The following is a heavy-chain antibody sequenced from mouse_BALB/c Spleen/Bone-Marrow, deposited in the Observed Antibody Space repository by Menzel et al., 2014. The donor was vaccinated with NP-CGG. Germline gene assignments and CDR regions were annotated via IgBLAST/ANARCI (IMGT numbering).Heavy chain of an antibody. CDR2: INPSNGGT. CDR3: TREGDSPFAY. D-gene: IGHD2-13*01. J-gene: IGHJ3*01. Sequence: ESGAELVKPGASVKLSCKASGYTFTSYYMYWVKQRPGQGLEWIGEINPSNGGTNFNEKFKSKATLTVDKSSSTAYMQLRSLTSEDSAVYYCTREGDSPFAYWGQGTLVTVSA. CDR1: GYTFTSYY. V-gene: IGHV1S81*02.